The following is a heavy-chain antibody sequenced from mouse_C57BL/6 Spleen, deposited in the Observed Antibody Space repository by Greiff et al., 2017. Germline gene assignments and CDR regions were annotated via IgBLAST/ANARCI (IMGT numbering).Heavy chain of an antibody. J-gene: IGHJ4*01. CDR1: GYTFTSYW. D-gene: IGHD1-1*01. CDR3: ARGDYYGSSYDYAMDY. V-gene: IGHV1-72*01. Sequence: QVQLQQPGAELVKPGASVKLSCKASGYTFTSYWMHWVKQRPGRGLEWIGRIAPNSGGTKYNEKFKSKATLPVDKPSSTAFMQLSSLTSEYSAVYYCARGDYYGSSYDYAMDYWGQGTSVTVSA. CDR2: IAPNSGGT.